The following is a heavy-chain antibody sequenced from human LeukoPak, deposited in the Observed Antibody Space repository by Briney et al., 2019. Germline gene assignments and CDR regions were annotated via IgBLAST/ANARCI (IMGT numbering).Heavy chain of an antibody. CDR2: ISHGGTT. J-gene: IGHJ5*02. V-gene: IGHV4-31*03. Sequence: PSETLSLTCTVSGGSISSGTYHWSWIRQYAGKGLEWIGHISHGGTTYYNPSLKSRVTISVDTSKNQFSLKLSSVTAADTAVYYCARDRVALPYNWFDPWGQGTLVTVSS. CDR3: ARDRVALPYNWFDP. CDR1: GGSISSGTYH.